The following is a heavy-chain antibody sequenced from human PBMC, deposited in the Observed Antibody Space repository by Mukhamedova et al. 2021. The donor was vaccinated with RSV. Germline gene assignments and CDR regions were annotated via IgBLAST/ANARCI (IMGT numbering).Heavy chain of an antibody. CDR2: IYYSGST. CDR3: ARAAQEWNYYGSGRYLGYDY. J-gene: IGHJ4*02. Sequence: GLEWIGSIYYSGSTYYNPSLKSRVTISVDTSKNQFSLKLSSVTAADTAVYYCARAAQEWNYYGSGRYLGYDYWGQGTLVTVSS. D-gene: IGHD3-10*01. V-gene: IGHV4-39*07.